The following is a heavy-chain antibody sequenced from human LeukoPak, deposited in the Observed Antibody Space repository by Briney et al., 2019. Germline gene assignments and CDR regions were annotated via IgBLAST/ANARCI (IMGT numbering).Heavy chain of an antibody. CDR1: GFTFSSCD. J-gene: IGHJ4*02. D-gene: IGHD3-10*01. Sequence: GGSLRLSCAASGFTFSSCDMSWVRQAPGKGLEWVSAISVSGGSTYYADSVKGRFTISRDNSKNTLYLQMNSLRAEDTAVYYCAKDRGGGFDYWSQGTLVTVSS. V-gene: IGHV3-23*01. CDR2: ISVSGGST. CDR3: AKDRGGGFDY.